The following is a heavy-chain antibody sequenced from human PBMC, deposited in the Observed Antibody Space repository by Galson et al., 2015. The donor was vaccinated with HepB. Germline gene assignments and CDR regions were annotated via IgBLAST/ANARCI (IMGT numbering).Heavy chain of an antibody. CDR3: ARAPFDDFWSGDFRAGAQLLYGFDV. D-gene: IGHD3-3*01. CDR2: ISTYSIYT. J-gene: IGHJ6*02. V-gene: IGHV3-11*06. CDR1: GFTFSDYY. Sequence: SLRLSCAASGFTFSDYYMTWIRQAPGKGLEWVSYISTYSIYTDYAESVKGRFTISRDNAKNTLSLQMDSLRVEDTAVYYCARAPFDDFWSGDFRAGAQLLYGFDVWGQGTTVIVSS.